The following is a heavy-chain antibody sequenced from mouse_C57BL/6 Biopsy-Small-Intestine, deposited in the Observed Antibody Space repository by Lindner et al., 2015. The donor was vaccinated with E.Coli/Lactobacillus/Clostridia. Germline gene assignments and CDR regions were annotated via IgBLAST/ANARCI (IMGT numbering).Heavy chain of an antibody. Sequence: EVQLQESGPELVNPGASVKISCKASGYSFTGYYMNWVKQSPEKSLEWIGEINPSTGDPTYNQKFKAKATLTVDKSSSTASMQLKSLTSEDSAVYYCARGITTVDYYAMDYWGQGTSVTVSS. CDR3: ARGITTVDYYAMDY. V-gene: IGHV1-42*01. J-gene: IGHJ4*01. CDR2: INPSTGDP. D-gene: IGHD1-1*01. CDR1: GYSFTGYY.